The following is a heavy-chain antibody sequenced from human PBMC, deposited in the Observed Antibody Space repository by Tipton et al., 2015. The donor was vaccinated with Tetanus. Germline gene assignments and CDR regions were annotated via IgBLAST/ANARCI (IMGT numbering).Heavy chain of an antibody. Sequence: TLSFTCAVSGDSISSAGYSWSWIRQPPGEGLEWIGFIYHNGGTYYNPSLKSRATISVDRSKNQFSLKLSSVTAADTAVYYCARSKLLWFGESLSGFDSWGQGTLVTVSA. CDR2: IYHNGGT. D-gene: IGHD3-10*01. CDR1: GDSISSAGYS. CDR3: ARSKLLWFGESLSGFDS. V-gene: IGHV4-30-2*01. J-gene: IGHJ4*02.